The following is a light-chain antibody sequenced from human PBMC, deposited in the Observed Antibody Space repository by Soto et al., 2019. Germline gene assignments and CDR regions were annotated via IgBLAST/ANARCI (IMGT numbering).Light chain of an antibody. CDR1: QSISSW. J-gene: IGKJ4*01. V-gene: IGKV1-5*01. Sequence: DVPNTLSLATLSAYVGDRVTFTCRASQSISSWLAWYQQKPGKAPKLLIYDASSLESGVPSRFGGSGSGTEFTLTISSLQPDDFATYYCQQYNSYSPLTFGGGTKVDIK. CDR3: QQYNSYSPLT. CDR2: DAS.